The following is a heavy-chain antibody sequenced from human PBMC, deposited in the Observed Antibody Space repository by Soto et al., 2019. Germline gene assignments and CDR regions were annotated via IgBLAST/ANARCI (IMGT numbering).Heavy chain of an antibody. D-gene: IGHD3-22*01. CDR1: GGSISSGGYY. CDR3: ARGGDSSGYYVSGSLV. J-gene: IGHJ4*02. V-gene: IGHV4-31*03. Sequence: SETLSLTCTVSGGSISSGGYYWSWIRQHPGKGLEWIGYIYYSGSTYYNPSLKSRVTISVDTSKNQFSLKLSSVTAADTAVYYCARGGDSSGYYVSGSLVWGQGTLVTVSS. CDR2: IYYSGST.